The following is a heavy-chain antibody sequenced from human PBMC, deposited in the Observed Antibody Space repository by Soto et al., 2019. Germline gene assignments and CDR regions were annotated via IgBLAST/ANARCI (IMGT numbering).Heavy chain of an antibody. CDR2: IYYSGST. Sequence: SETLSLTCTVSGGSISSSSYYWGWIRQPPGKGLEWIGSIYYSGSTYYNPSLKSRVTISVDTSKNQFSLKLSSVTAADTAVYYCARHNQPRRYGGNSVREYWFDPWGQGTLVTVSS. J-gene: IGHJ5*02. D-gene: IGHD4-17*01. CDR3: ARHNQPRRYGGNSVREYWFDP. V-gene: IGHV4-39*01. CDR1: GGSISSSSYY.